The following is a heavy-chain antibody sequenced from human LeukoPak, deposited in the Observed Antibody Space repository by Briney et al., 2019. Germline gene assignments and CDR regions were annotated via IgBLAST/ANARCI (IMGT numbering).Heavy chain of an antibody. CDR2: INPNSGGT. J-gene: IGHJ6*02. CDR1: GYTFTGYY. D-gene: IGHD4-23*01. V-gene: IGHV1-2*02. Sequence: ASVKVSCKASGYTFTGYYVHWVRQAPGQGLEWMGWINPNSGGTNYAQKFQGRVTMTRDTSISTAYMELSRLRSDDTAVYYCARALYGGNSGPYYYYGMDVWGQGTTVTVSS. CDR3: ARALYGGNSGPYYYYGMDV.